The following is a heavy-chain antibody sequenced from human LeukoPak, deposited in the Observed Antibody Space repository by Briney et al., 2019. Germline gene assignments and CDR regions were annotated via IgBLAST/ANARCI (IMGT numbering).Heavy chain of an antibody. Sequence: GGSLRLSCAASGFTFSTYGMSWVRQAPGKGLEWVSFIRNDGTDKYYAASVKGRFTISRDNSKNTMYLQMNSLRGEDTAVYYRAKTNTELGKNWFDPWGQGTLVIVSS. D-gene: IGHD7-27*01. CDR2: IRNDGTDK. CDR3: AKTNTELGKNWFDP. CDR1: GFTFSTYG. V-gene: IGHV3-30*02. J-gene: IGHJ5*02.